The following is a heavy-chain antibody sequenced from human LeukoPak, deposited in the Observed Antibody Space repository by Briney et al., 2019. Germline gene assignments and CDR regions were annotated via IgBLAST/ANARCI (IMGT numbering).Heavy chain of an antibody. Sequence: SVKVSCKASGGTFSSYAISWVRQAPGQGLEWMGGIIPIFGTASYAQKFQGRVTITADESTSTAYMELSSLRSEDTAVYYCARSRALYCSSTSCFGDYYYYGMDVWGKETTVTVSS. J-gene: IGHJ6*04. D-gene: IGHD2-2*01. CDR2: IIPIFGTA. CDR3: ARSRALYCSSTSCFGDYYYYGMDV. CDR1: GGTFSSYA. V-gene: IGHV1-69*01.